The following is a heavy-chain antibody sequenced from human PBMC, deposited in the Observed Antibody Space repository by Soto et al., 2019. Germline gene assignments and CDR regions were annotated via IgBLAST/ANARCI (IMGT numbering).Heavy chain of an antibody. J-gene: IGHJ4*02. V-gene: IGHV3-9*01. D-gene: IGHD3-22*01. Sequence: SLRLSCVGSGFIFEDFAMNLVRQVPGKGLEWVSGISWNSATLAYADSVKGRFIVSRDNAKNILYLQMNSLRAEDAALYYCAKDVGSYYYDTSAYLYDYWGQGTLVTVSS. CDR1: GFIFEDFA. CDR2: ISWNSATL. CDR3: AKDVGSYYYDTSAYLYDY.